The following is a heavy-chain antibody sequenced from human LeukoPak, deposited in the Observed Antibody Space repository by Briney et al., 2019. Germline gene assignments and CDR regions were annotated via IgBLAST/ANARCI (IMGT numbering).Heavy chain of an antibody. D-gene: IGHD2-15*01. Sequence: ASVKVSCKASGYTFTGYYIHWVRQAPGQGLEWMGWISAYNGNTNYAQKLQGRVTMTTDTSTSTAYMELRSLRSDDTAVYYCARDREDIVVVVAATPRTPLDYWGQGTLVTVSS. CDR1: GYTFTGYY. CDR2: ISAYNGNT. CDR3: ARDREDIVVVVAATPRTPLDY. V-gene: IGHV1-18*04. J-gene: IGHJ4*02.